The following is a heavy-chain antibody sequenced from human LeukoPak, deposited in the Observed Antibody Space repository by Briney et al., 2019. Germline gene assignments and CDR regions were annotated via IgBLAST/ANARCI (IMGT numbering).Heavy chain of an antibody. D-gene: IGHD6-13*01. J-gene: IGHJ1*01. CDR1: GFTFSSYA. Sequence: GGSLRLSCAASGFTFSSYAMHWVRQAPGKGLEWVAVISYDGSNKYYADSVKGRFTISRDNSKNTLYLQMNSLRAGDTAVYYCARDFSRYSSSWYPKYFQHWGQGTLVTVSS. CDR3: ARDFSRYSSSWYPKYFQH. V-gene: IGHV3-30-3*01. CDR2: ISYDGSNK.